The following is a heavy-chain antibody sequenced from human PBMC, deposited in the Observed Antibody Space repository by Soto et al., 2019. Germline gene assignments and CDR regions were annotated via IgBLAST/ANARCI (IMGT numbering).Heavy chain of an antibody. CDR1: GGSFSGYY. J-gene: IGHJ4*02. V-gene: IGHV4-34*01. CDR2: INNSGRT. Sequence: QVQLQQWGAGLLKPSETLSLTCAVYGGSFSGYYWSWIRQPPGKGLEWIGEINNSGRTNYNQSLRRRVTMSVDASKNQFSLKLSSVTAADTAVYFCARGLESGSNYWGQGTLVTVSS. CDR3: ARGLESGSNY. D-gene: IGHD3-10*01.